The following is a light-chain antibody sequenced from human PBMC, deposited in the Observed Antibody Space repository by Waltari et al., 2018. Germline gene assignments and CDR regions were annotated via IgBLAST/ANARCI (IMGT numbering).Light chain of an antibody. CDR1: SSAVGGYNY. V-gene: IGLV2-8*01. J-gene: IGLJ2*01. CDR2: EVS. CDR3: SSYAGTNNLV. Sequence: QSALTQPPSASGSPGQSVPIPCTGSSSAVGGYNYVSWYQQHPGKAPKLMISEVSERPSGVPDRFSGSKSGNTASLTVSGLQAEDEADYYCSSYAGTNNLVFGGGTKLTVL.